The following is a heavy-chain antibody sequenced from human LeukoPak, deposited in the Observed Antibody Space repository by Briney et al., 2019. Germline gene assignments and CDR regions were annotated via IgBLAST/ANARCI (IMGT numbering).Heavy chain of an antibody. Sequence: ASVKVSCKASGYTLTSYYMHWVRQAPGQGLEWMGIINPSGGSTNYAQKFQGRVTMTRDMSTRTVYMELSSLRFEDTAVYCCARSRVVAASWAFDIWGQGTMVTVSS. CDR1: GYTLTSYY. V-gene: IGHV1-46*01. CDR2: INPSGGST. D-gene: IGHD2-15*01. J-gene: IGHJ3*02. CDR3: ARSRVVAASWAFDI.